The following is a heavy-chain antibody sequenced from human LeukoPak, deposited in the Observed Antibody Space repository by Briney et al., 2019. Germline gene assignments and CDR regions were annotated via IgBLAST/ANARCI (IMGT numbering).Heavy chain of an antibody. D-gene: IGHD1-26*01. Sequence: ASVKVSCKASGYTFTDYAISWVRQAPGQGLEWMGWTSNYNGNTNYAQKLQGRVTMTTDTSTNTAYMELRSLRSDDTAVYYCARTVRATIRWFDPWGQGTLVTVSS. CDR3: ARTVRATIRWFDP. V-gene: IGHV1-18*01. J-gene: IGHJ5*02. CDR2: TSNYNGNT. CDR1: GYTFTDYA.